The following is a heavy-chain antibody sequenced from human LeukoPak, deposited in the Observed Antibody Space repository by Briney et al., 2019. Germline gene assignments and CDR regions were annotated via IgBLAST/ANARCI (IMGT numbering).Heavy chain of an antibody. J-gene: IGHJ5*02. Sequence: SETLSLTCAVYGGSFSGYYWSWIRQPPGKGLEWIGEINHSGSTNYNPSLTSRVTISVDTSKNQFSLKLSSVTAADTAVYYCASENIVVVPAAIMSWFDHWGQGTLVTVSS. CDR2: INHSGST. CDR3: ASENIVVVPAAIMSWFDH. V-gene: IGHV4-34*01. CDR1: GGSFSGYY. D-gene: IGHD2-2*01.